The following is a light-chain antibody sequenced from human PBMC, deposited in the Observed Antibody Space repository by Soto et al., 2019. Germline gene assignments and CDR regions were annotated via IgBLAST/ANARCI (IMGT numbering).Light chain of an antibody. J-gene: IGLJ1*01. CDR1: XXXVGGYNY. CDR2: DVS. V-gene: IGLV2-14*01. CDR3: XXXXXXXTYV. Sequence: SVLTQPASVSGSPGQSITIACTGXXXXVGGYNYVSWYQQYPGKAPRLVISDVSNRPSGVSNRFSGSKSGNSASLTISGLQXXXXXXXXXXXXXXXXTYVFGTGTKVTVL.